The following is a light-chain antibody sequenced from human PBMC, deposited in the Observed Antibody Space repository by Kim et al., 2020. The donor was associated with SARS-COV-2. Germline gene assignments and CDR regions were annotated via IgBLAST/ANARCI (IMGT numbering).Light chain of an antibody. CDR3: EQDKNWPIT. CDR1: QSVSSN. Sequence: EIVMTQSPATLSVSPGERATLSCRASQSVSSNLAWYQQKPGQAPRLLIYGASTRATGIPDRYSGSGSGTEFTLTISSLQSEDFAVYYCEQDKNWPITVGQGTRLEIK. J-gene: IGKJ5*01. V-gene: IGKV3-15*01. CDR2: GAS.